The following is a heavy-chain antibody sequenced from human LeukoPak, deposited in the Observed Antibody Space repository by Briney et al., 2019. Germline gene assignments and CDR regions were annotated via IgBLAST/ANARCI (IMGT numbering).Heavy chain of an antibody. D-gene: IGHD3-22*01. Sequence: HPGGSLRLSCAASGFTFSSYGMPWVRQAPGKGLEWVAVIWYDGSNKYYADSVKGRFTISRDNSKNTLYLQMNSLRAEDTAVYYCARGAEKYYYDSSGYYEGWGQGTLVTVSS. CDR3: ARGAEKYYYDSSGYYEG. J-gene: IGHJ4*02. CDR2: IWYDGSNK. CDR1: GFTFSSYG. V-gene: IGHV3-33*01.